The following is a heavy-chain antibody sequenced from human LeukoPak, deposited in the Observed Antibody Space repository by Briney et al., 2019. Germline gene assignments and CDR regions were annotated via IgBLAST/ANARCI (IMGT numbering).Heavy chain of an antibody. CDR3: ARGGSEYAFWSVQRSNWFDP. CDR1: GYTFTSYT. J-gene: IGHJ5*02. CDR2: INTNTGKS. V-gene: IGHV7-4-1*02. Sequence: ASVKVSCKASGYTFTSYTMNWVRQAPGQGLEWVGWINTNTGKSTYAQGFTGRFVFSLDTSVGTTYLQINSLKAEDTAVYYCARGGSEYAFWSVQRSNWFDPWGQGTLITVSS. D-gene: IGHD3-3*01.